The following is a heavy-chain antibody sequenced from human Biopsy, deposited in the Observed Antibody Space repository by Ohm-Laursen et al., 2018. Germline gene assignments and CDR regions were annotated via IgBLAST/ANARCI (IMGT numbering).Heavy chain of an antibody. CDR1: GFTFRDWG. Sequence: RSLRLSCAASGFTFRDWGMLWVRQAPDKGLEWVALISYDGSNKYYADSVKGRFTISRDNSKNTLHLQMNSLRAEDTAIYYCAKSYGDYWADYYYGLDVWGQGATVTVSS. CDR3: AKSYGDYWADYYYGLDV. CDR2: ISYDGSNK. J-gene: IGHJ6*02. V-gene: IGHV3-30*18. D-gene: IGHD4-17*01.